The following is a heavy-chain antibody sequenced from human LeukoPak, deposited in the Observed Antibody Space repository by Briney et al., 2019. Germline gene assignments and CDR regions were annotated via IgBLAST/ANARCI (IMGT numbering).Heavy chain of an antibody. D-gene: IGHD3-16*02. CDR3: LLRMTCGELSDPDF. CDR1: GFTLSSLA. J-gene: IGHJ4*02. Sequence: GSLRLSCAASGFTLSSLAMHWVRQAPGKGLEWVSSSGTRSGTKYYADSVMGRFTISRDSAKNSVSLQINSLRAEDTAVYYCLLRMTCGELSDPDFRGQGTLVTVSS. CDR2: SGTRSGTK. V-gene: IGHV3-21*01.